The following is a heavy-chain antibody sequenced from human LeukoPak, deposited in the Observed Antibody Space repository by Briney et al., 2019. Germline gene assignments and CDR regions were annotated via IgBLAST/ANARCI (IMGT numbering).Heavy chain of an antibody. CDR3: ARGGPFPSSSSSREYYLDY. D-gene: IGHD6-6*01. J-gene: IGHJ4*02. CDR1: GGTFSSYA. Sequence: ASVKVSCKASGGTFSSYAISWVRQAPGQGLEWMGWRSIYNGNTDYKLQGRVTMTTDTSTSTAYMELRSLRSDDTAVYYCARGGPFPSSSSSREYYLDYWGQGTLVTVSS. CDR2: RSIYNGNT. V-gene: IGHV1-18*01.